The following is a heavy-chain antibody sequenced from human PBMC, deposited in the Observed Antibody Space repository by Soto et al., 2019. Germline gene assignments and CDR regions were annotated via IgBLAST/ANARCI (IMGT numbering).Heavy chain of an antibody. D-gene: IGHD3-10*01. Sequence: SETLSLTCTVSGGSISSSSYYWGWIRQPPGKGLEWIGSIYYSGSTYYNPSLKSRVTISVDTSKNQFSLKLSSVTAADTAVYYCARLHGSGERNDYWGQGTLVTVSS. CDR3: ARLHGSGERNDY. J-gene: IGHJ4*02. CDR1: GGSISSSSYY. V-gene: IGHV4-39*01. CDR2: IYYSGST.